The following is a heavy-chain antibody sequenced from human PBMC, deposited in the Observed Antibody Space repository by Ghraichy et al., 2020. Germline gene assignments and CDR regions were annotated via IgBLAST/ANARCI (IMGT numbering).Heavy chain of an antibody. CDR3: ARDPGAYCGGDCSMPDY. J-gene: IGHJ4*02. CDR2: ISYDGSNK. D-gene: IGHD2-21*02. Sequence: GGSLRLSCAASGFTFSSYAMHWVRQAPGKGLEWVAVISYDGSNKYYADSVKGRFTISRDNSKNTLYLQMNSLRAEDTAVYYCARDPGAYCGGDCSMPDYWGQGTLVTVSS. CDR1: GFTFSSYA. V-gene: IGHV3-30-3*01.